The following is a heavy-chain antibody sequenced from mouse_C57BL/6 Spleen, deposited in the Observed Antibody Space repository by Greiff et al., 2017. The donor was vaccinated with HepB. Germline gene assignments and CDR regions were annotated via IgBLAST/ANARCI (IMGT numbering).Heavy chain of an antibody. J-gene: IGHJ1*03. CDR2: INPSTGGT. Sequence: EVQLQQSGPELVKPGASVKISCKASGYSFTGYYMNWVKQSPEKSLEWIGEINPSTGGTTYNQKFKAKATLTVDKSSSTAYMQLKSLTSEDSAVYYCARNDYDELLGVWGTGTTVTVSS. V-gene: IGHV1-42*01. D-gene: IGHD2-4*01. CDR3: ARNDYDELLGV. CDR1: GYSFTGYY.